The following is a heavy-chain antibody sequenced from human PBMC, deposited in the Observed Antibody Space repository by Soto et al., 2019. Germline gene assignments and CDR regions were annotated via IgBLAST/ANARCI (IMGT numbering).Heavy chain of an antibody. J-gene: IGHJ3*02. D-gene: IGHD5-18*01. CDR3: ARDCIGYGYVFAFDI. Sequence: QVQLVESGGGVVQPGRSLRLSCAASGFTFSSYGMHWVRQAPGKGLEWVAVIWYDGSNKYYADSVKGRFTISRDNSKNTLYLQMNSLRAEDTAVYYCARDCIGYGYVFAFDIWGQGTMVTVSS. CDR2: IWYDGSNK. V-gene: IGHV3-33*01. CDR1: GFTFSSYG.